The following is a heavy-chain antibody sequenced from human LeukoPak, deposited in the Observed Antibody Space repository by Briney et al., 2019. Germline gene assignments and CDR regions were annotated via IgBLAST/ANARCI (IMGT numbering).Heavy chain of an antibody. CDR1: GYSFTSYYW. J-gene: IGHJ4*02. CDR2: IDPSDSYT. Sequence: GESLKISCKGSGYSFTSYYWISWVRQMPGKGLERMGRIDPSDSYTNYSPSFQGHVTISADKSISTAYLQWSSLKASDTAMYYCATGRYGSGSYMYYFAYWGQGTLVTVSS. D-gene: IGHD3-10*01. V-gene: IGHV5-10-1*01. CDR3: ATGRYGSGSYMYYFAY.